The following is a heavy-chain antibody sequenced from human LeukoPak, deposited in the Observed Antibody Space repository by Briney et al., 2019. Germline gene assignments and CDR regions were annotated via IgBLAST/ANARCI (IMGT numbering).Heavy chain of an antibody. V-gene: IGHV3-11*01. CDR3: AKDTSGSYYGPLGY. J-gene: IGHJ4*02. CDR2: ISSSSGTI. D-gene: IGHD1-26*01. CDR1: GGSFSGYY. Sequence: LSLTCAVYGGSFSGYYWSWIRQPPGKGLEWASYISSSSGTIYYADSVKGRFTISRDNSKNSLYLQMNSLRTEDTALYYCAKDTSGSYYGPLGYWGQGTLVTVSS.